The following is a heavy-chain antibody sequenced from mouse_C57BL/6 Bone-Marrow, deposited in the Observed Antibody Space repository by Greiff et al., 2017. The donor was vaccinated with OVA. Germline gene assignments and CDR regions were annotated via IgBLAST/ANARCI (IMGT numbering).Heavy chain of an antibody. CDR3: TREGDYYGSSPYWYFDV. Sequence: EVQLQQSGTVLARPGASVKMSCKTSGYTFTSYWMHWVKQRPGQGLEWIGAIYPGTSDTSYNQKFKGKAKLTAVTSASTAYMELSSLTNEDSAVYYCTREGDYYGSSPYWYFDVWGTGTTVTVSS. D-gene: IGHD1-1*01. CDR2: IYPGTSDT. V-gene: IGHV1-5*01. CDR1: GYTFTSYW. J-gene: IGHJ1*03.